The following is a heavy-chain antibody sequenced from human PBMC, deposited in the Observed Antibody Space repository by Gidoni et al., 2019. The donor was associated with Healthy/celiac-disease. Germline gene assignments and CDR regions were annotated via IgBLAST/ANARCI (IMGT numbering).Heavy chain of an antibody. CDR2: ISWNSGSI. V-gene: IGHV3-9*01. D-gene: IGHD2-15*01. Sequence: EVQLVESGVGLVQPGRSLRLSCAASGFPFDDYAMHWVRQAPGKGLEWVSGISWNSGSIGYADSVKGRFTISRDNAKNSLYLQMNSLRAEDTALYYCAKGLGRGGYYYYGMDVWGQGTTVTVSS. CDR1: GFPFDDYA. CDR3: AKGLGRGGYYYYGMDV. J-gene: IGHJ6*02.